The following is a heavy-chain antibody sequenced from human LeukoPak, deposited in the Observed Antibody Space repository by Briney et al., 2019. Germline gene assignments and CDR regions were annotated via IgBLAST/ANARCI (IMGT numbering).Heavy chain of an antibody. V-gene: IGHV5-51*01. Sequence: GESLKISCKGSGYSFTTYWIGWVRQMPGKGLEWMGIVYPGDSDARYSPSFQGQVTISADKSISTAYLQWSSLKASDTAMHYCARLIYPTPYYFDYWGQGTLVTVSS. D-gene: IGHD3-10*01. CDR1: GYSFTTYW. CDR2: VYPGDSDA. J-gene: IGHJ4*02. CDR3: ARLIYPTPYYFDY.